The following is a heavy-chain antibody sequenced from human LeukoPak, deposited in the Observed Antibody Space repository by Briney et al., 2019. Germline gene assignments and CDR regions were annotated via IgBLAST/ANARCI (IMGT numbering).Heavy chain of an antibody. Sequence: ASVKVSCKASGYTFTSYGISWVRQAPGQGLEWMGWISAYNGNTNYAQKLQGRVTMTTDTSTSTAYMELRSLRSDDTAVYYCARADYYYDSSGPLSDAFDIWGQGTMVTVSS. D-gene: IGHD3-22*01. V-gene: IGHV1-18*01. CDR1: GYTFTSYG. CDR2: ISAYNGNT. CDR3: ARADYYYDSSGPLSDAFDI. J-gene: IGHJ3*02.